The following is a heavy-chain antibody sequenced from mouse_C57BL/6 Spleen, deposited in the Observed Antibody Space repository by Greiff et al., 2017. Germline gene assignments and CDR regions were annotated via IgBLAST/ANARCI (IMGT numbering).Heavy chain of an antibody. CDR3: ARGWFHGGNYFDY. V-gene: IGHV14-2*01. CDR1: GFNIKDYY. D-gene: IGHD2-3*01. CDR2: IDPEDGET. Sequence: VQLKESGAELVKPGASVKLSCTASGFNIKDYYMHWVKQRTEQGLEWIGRIDPEDGETKYAPKFQGKATITADTSSNTAYLQLTSLTSEDTAVYYCARGWFHGGNYFDYWGQGTTLTVSS. J-gene: IGHJ2*01.